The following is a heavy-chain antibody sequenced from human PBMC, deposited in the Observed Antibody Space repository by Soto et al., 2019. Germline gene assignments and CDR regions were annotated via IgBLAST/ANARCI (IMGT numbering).Heavy chain of an antibody. CDR3: ARGGYYYYGMDV. Sequence: ASAKVSCKAAGYTFASYYMHWVRQAPARGREGMGIINPSGGSTSYAQKLQGRVTMTRDTSTSTVYMELSSLRSEDTAVYYCARGGYYYYGMDVWGQGTTVTVSS. V-gene: IGHV1-46*01. CDR1: GYTFASYY. CDR2: INPSGGST. J-gene: IGHJ6*02.